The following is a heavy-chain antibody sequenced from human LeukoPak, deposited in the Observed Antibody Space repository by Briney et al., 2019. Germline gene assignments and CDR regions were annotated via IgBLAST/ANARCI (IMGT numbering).Heavy chain of an antibody. J-gene: IGHJ4*02. CDR3: AKAYGSGTDGFDY. Sequence: GGSLRLSCAASGFTFDDYAMHWVRQAPGKGLEWVSGISWNSGSVGYADSVKGRFTISRDNAKNSLYLLMNSLRAEDTALYYCAKAYGSGTDGFDYWGQGTLVTVSS. D-gene: IGHD3-10*01. CDR2: ISWNSGSV. V-gene: IGHV3-9*01. CDR1: GFTFDDYA.